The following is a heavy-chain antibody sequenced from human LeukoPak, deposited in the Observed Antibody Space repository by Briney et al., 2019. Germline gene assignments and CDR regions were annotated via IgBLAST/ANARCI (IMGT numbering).Heavy chain of an antibody. CDR2: ISAYNGNT. J-gene: IGHJ4*02. CDR3: ARRGYCSGGSCYSVYFDY. Sequence: ASVKVSCKASGYIFTSYGITWGRQAPGQGLEWMGWISAYNGNTNYAQKLQGRVTMTTDTSTSTAYMELRSLRSDDTAVYYCARRGYCSGGSCYSVYFDYWGQGTLVTVSS. V-gene: IGHV1-18*01. D-gene: IGHD2-15*01. CDR1: GYIFTSYG.